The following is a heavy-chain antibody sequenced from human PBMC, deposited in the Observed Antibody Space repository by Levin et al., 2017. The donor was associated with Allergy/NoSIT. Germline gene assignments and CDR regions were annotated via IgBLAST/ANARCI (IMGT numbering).Heavy chain of an antibody. CDR1: GFTFRSYA. CDR3: AKVASGYHSSYYLDF. J-gene: IGHJ4*02. Sequence: GESLKISCAASGFTFRSYAMSWVRQAPGKGLEWVSATTAGGGNTYYTDSVKGRFTISRDNSKNTLYLQMSSLRTEDTAVYYCAKVASGYHSSYYLDFWGQGTLVTVSS. D-gene: IGHD5-12*01. CDR2: TTAGGGNT. V-gene: IGHV3-23*01.